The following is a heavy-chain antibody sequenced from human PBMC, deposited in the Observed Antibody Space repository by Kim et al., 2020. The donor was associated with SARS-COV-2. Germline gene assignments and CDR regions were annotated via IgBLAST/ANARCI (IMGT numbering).Heavy chain of an antibody. CDR3: AREASEYYYYYYGMDV. V-gene: IGHV1-69*13. CDR2: IIPIFGTA. J-gene: IGHJ6*02. Sequence: SVKVSCKASGGTFSSYAISWVRQAPGQGLEWMGGIIPIFGTANYAQKFQGRVTITADESTSTAYMELSSLRSEDTAVYYCAREASEYYYYYYGMDVWGQGTTVTVSS. CDR1: GGTFSSYA.